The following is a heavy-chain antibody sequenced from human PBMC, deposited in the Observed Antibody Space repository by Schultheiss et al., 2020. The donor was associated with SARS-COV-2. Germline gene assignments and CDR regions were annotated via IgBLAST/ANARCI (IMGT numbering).Heavy chain of an antibody. CDR1: GGSFSGHY. D-gene: IGHD3-3*01. CDR3: TRVLPTFGVVFGNYYIAMDV. V-gene: IGHV4-59*10. CDR2: IYTSGST. Sequence: SETLSLTCAVYGGSFSGHYWSWIRQPAGKGLEWIGRIYTSGSTNYNPSLKSRVTISVDTSKNQFSLKLSSVTAADTAVYYCTRVLPTFGVVFGNYYIAMDVWGHGTTVTVSS. J-gene: IGHJ6*02.